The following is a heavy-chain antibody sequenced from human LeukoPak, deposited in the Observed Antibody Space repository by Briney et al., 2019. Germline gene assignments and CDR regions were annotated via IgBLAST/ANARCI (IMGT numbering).Heavy chain of an antibody. Sequence: ASVKVSCKVSGYTLTELSMHWVRQAPGKGLEWMGGFDPEDGETIYAQKFQGRVTMTEDTSTDTAYMELSSLRSEDTAVYYCATLGIFGVVWEVDVWGQGTTVTVSS. CDR1: GYTLTELS. D-gene: IGHD3-3*02. J-gene: IGHJ6*02. CDR2: FDPEDGET. CDR3: ATLGIFGVVWEVDV. V-gene: IGHV1-24*01.